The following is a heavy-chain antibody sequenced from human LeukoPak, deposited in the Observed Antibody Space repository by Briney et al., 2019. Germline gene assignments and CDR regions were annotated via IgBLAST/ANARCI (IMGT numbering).Heavy chain of an antibody. CDR2: IRSKANSYAT. J-gene: IGHJ5*02. CDR1: GFTFSGSA. Sequence: PGGSLRLSCAASGFTFSGSAMHWVRQASGKGLEWVGRIRSKANSYATAYAASVKGRFTISRDDSQNTAYLQMNSLKTEDTAVYYCNPISLAGIAVAGTTWGQGTLVTVSS. CDR3: NPISLAGIAVAGTT. D-gene: IGHD6-19*01. V-gene: IGHV3-73*01.